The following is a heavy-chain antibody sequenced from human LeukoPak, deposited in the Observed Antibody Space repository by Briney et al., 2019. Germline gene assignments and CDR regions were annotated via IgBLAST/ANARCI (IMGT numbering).Heavy chain of an antibody. V-gene: IGHV3-72*01. Sequence: PGGSLRLSCAASGFTFSDHYMDWVRQAPGKGLEWVGRTRNKPNSYTTEYAASVRGRFTISRDDSKNSLYLQMNSLKIEDTAVYYCTRGPPDYWGQGTLVAVSS. J-gene: IGHJ4*02. CDR2: TRNKPNSYTT. CDR3: TRGPPDY. CDR1: GFTFSDHY.